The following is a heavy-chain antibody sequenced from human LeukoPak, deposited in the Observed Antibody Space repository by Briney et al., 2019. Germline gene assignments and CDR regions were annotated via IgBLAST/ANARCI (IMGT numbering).Heavy chain of an antibody. Sequence: PTGRSLRLSCAASGFTFRRNGMHWVRQAPGKGLDWVTFISYDGSDKYYADSVKGRFTISRDNSKNTLSLQMNSLRGDDTAVYYCARDASGWSFDHWGQGTPVTVSS. CDR3: ARDASGWSFDH. V-gene: IGHV3-33*05. D-gene: IGHD6-19*01. J-gene: IGHJ4*02. CDR1: GFTFRRNG. CDR2: ISYDGSDK.